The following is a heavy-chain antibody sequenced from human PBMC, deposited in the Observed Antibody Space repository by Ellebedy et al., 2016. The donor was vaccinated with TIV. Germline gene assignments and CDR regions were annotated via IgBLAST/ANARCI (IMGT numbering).Heavy chain of an antibody. CDR3: ARSSGYYSLWYFDL. J-gene: IGHJ2*01. V-gene: IGHV4-61*08. CDR2: IYYSGST. Sequence: MPSETLSLTCIVSGASISSGDYYWSWIRQPPGKGLEWIGYIYYSGSTNYNPSLKSRVTISVDTSKNQFSLKLSSVTAADTAVYYCARSSGYYSLWYFDLWGRGTLVTVSS. CDR1: GASISSGDYY. D-gene: IGHD3-22*01.